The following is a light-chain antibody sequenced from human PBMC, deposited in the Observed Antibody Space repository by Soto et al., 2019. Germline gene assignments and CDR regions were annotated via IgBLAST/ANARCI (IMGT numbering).Light chain of an antibody. CDR2: DVS. CDR3: SSFTSSDTDV. V-gene: IGLV2-14*03. J-gene: IGLJ1*01. CDR1: SSDVGFSNY. Sequence: QSVLTQPASVSWSPGQSITISCTGTSSDVGFSNYIFWYQQHPGKAPKLIISDVSNRPSGVSNRFSVYKSANTASLTISGLQAQDAADYYCSSFTSSDTDVFGSGTQLTV.